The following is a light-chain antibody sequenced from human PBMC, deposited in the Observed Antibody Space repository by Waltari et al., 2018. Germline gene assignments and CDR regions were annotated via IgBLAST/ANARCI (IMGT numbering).Light chain of an antibody. CDR1: SSDVGRYNL. J-gene: IGLJ1*01. V-gene: IGLV2-23*02. CDR2: EVS. Sequence: QSALTQPASVSGSPGQSITVSCTGTSSDVGRYNLVSWYQHHPPKAPKLMVYEVSKRPVGVSYLFSASKSGNTASLTISGLQPEDEADYYCCSYAGANTYVFGSGTKVTVL. CDR3: CSYAGANTYV.